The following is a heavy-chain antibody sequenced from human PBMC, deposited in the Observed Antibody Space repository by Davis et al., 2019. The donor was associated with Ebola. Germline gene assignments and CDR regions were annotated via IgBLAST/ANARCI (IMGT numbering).Heavy chain of an antibody. J-gene: IGHJ1*01. Sequence: MPGGSLRLSCTVSGVSITSYYWSWVRQPPGKGLEWIGYSHYSGSTNYNPSLKSRVTISTDTSRSQFSLTLSSVTAADTAVYYCARGGYGDYEYFQEWGQGTLVTVSS. CDR1: GVSITSYY. CDR3: ARGGYGDYEYFQE. D-gene: IGHD4-17*01. V-gene: IGHV4-59*01. CDR2: SHYSGST.